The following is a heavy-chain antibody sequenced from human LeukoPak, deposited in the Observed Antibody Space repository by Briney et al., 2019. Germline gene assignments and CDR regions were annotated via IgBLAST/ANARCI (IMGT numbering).Heavy chain of an antibody. CDR1: GYSFTSYW. D-gene: IGHD3-22*01. CDR3: ARLAYYYDSSGYYTPPFFDY. Sequence: GESLKISCKGSGYSFTSYWIGWVRQMPGKGLEWMGIIYPGDSDTRYSPSFQGQVTTSADKSISTAYLQWSSLKASDTAMYYCARLAYYYDSSGYYTPPFFDYWGQGTLVTVSS. V-gene: IGHV5-51*01. CDR2: IYPGDSDT. J-gene: IGHJ4*02.